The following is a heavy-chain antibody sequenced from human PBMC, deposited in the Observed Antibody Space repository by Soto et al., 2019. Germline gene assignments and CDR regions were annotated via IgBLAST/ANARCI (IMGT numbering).Heavy chain of an antibody. D-gene: IGHD2-2*02. CDR2: ISWNSGSI. J-gene: IGHJ6*03. CDR3: AKGVALGYCTSTSCHNYYMAV. CDR1: GFTFDDYA. V-gene: IGHV3-9*01. Sequence: EVQLVESGGGVVQPGRSLRLSCSASGFTFDDYAMHWVRQAPGKGLEWVSGISWNSGSIAYADSVKGRFTISRDNAKNSLYLQMNSLRAEDTALYYCAKGVALGYCTSTSCHNYYMAVWGKGTTVTVSS.